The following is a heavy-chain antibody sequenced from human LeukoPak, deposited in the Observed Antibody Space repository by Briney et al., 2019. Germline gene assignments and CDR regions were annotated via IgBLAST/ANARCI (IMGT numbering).Heavy chain of an antibody. CDR3: AREGIAAAGRFDP. CDR1: GGSISSSSYY. J-gene: IGHJ5*02. Sequence: SETLSLTCTVSGGSISSSSYYWGWLRQPPGKGLEWIGSIYYSGSTYYNPSLKSRVTISVDTSKNQFSLKLSSVTAADTAVYYCAREGIAAAGRFDPWGQGTLVTVSS. CDR2: IYYSGST. D-gene: IGHD6-13*01. V-gene: IGHV4-39*02.